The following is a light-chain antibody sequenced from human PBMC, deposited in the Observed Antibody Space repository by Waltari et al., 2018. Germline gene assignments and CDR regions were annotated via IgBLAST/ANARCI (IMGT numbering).Light chain of an antibody. Sequence: VSWYQPPPGKVPKLLVFDVTHRPSGVSDRFSGSKSGNTASLTISGLQAEDEGDYYCSTYTTGVVFGGGTKLTVL. J-gene: IGLJ2*01. V-gene: IGLV2-14*03. CDR3: STYTTGVV. CDR2: DVT.